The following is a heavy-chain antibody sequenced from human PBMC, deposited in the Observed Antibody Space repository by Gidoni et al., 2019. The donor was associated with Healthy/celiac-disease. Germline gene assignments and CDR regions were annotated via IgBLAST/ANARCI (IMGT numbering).Heavy chain of an antibody. CDR2: ISGSGGST. V-gene: IGHV3-23*01. CDR1: GFTFSSYA. D-gene: IGHD2-2*01. CDR3: AKDRERYCSSTSCYAPDY. J-gene: IGHJ4*02. Sequence: EVQLLESGGGLVQPGGSLRLSCAASGFTFSSYAMSWVRQAPGKGLEWVSAISGSGGSTYYADSVKGRFTISRDNSKNTLYLQMNSLRAEDTAVYYCAKDRERYCSSTSCYAPDYWGQGTLVTVSS.